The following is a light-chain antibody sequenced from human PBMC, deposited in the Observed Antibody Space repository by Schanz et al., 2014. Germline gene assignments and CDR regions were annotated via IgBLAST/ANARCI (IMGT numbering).Light chain of an antibody. Sequence: EIVLTQSPATLSLSPGERATLSCRASQTVSNYLAWYQQKPGQAPRLLIYDASNRATGIPARFSGSGSGTDFTLTISRLEPEDFAVYYCQHYSLSPLFGQGTKVDI. CDR1: QTVSNY. CDR2: DAS. CDR3: QHYSLSPL. J-gene: IGKJ1*01. V-gene: IGKV3-11*01.